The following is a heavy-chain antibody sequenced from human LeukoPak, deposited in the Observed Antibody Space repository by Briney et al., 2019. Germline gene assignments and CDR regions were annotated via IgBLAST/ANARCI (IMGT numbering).Heavy chain of an antibody. CDR2: INHSGST. D-gene: IGHD3-10*01. V-gene: IGHV4-34*01. Sequence: SETLSLTCAVYGGSFSGYYWSWIRQPPGKGLEWIGEINHSGSTNYNPSLKSRVTISVDTSKNQFSLKLSSVTAADTAVYYCAIAVMVRKYFDCWGQGTLVTVSS. CDR1: GGSFSGYY. J-gene: IGHJ4*02. CDR3: AIAVMVRKYFDC.